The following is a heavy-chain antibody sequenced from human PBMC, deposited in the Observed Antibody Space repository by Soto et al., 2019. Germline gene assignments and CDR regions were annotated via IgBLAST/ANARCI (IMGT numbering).Heavy chain of an antibody. J-gene: IGHJ6*02. V-gene: IGHV1-69*13. D-gene: IGHD5-12*01. CDR2: VIPIFGTA. CDR3: ASGRGYSGYDPYYYYYVMDV. Sequence: SVKVSWKASGGTFSNYAISWVRQAPGQGLEWMGGVIPIFGTANYSQKVQGRVTITADEFTSTAYMELSSLSSEDTAVDCCASGRGYSGYDPYYYYYVMDVWGQGTTVIVS. CDR1: GGTFSNYA.